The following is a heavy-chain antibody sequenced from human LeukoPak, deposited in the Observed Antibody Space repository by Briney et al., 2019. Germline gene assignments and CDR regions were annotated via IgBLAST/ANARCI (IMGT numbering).Heavy chain of an antibody. Sequence: VASVKVSCKASGGTFSNYAISWVRQAPGQGLEWMGGVIPIFGTANYAQKFQGRVTITADESTSTAYMELSSLRSEDTAVYYCARGDSAYDLFGHIDYWGQGTLVTVSS. J-gene: IGHJ4*02. CDR2: VIPIFGTA. D-gene: IGHD5-12*01. CDR1: GGTFSNYA. V-gene: IGHV1-69*13. CDR3: ARGDSAYDLFGHIDY.